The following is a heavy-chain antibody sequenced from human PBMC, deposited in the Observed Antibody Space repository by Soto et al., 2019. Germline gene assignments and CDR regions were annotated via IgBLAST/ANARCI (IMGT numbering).Heavy chain of an antibody. CDR3: ARQGSSGWYSWFDP. CDR1: GFTVSSNY. V-gene: IGHV3-53*04. J-gene: IGHJ5*02. D-gene: IGHD6-19*01. Sequence: GGSLRLSCAASGFTVSSNYMSWVRQPPGKGLEWVSVIYSGGSTYYADSVKGRFTISRHNSKNTLYLQMNSLRAEDTAVYYCARQGSSGWYSWFDPWGQGTLVTVSS. CDR2: IYSGGST.